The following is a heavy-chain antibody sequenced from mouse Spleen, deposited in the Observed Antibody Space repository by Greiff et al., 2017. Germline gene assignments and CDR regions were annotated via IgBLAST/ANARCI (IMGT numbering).Heavy chain of an antibody. V-gene: IGHV1-50*01. CDR1: GYTFTSYW. CDR3: ARRVGY. CDR2: IDPSDSYT. J-gene: IGHJ2*01. Sequence: QVQLKQPGAELVKPGASVKLSCKASGYTFTSYWMQWVKQRPGQGLEWIGEIDPSDSYTNYNQKFKGKATLTVDTSSSTAYMQLSSLTSEDSAVYYCARRVGYWGQGTTLTVSS. D-gene: IGHD1-1*02.